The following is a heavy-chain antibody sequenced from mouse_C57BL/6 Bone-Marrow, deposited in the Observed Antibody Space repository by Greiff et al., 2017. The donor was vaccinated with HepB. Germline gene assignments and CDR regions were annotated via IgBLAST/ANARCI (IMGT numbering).Heavy chain of an antibody. V-gene: IGHV1-54*01. CDR3: ARSTDAMDY. CDR2: INPGSGGT. Sequence: VQLQQSGAELVRPGPSVKVSCKASGYAFTNYLIEWVKQRPGQGLEWIGVINPGSGGTNYNEKFKGKATLSADKSSSTAYMQLSSLTSEDSAVYCCARSTDAMDYWGQGTSVTVSS. J-gene: IGHJ4*01. CDR1: GYAFTNYL. D-gene: IGHD2-1*01.